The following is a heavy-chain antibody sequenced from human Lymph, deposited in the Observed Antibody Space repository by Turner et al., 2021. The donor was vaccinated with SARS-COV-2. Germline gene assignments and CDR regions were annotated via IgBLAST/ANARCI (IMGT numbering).Heavy chain of an antibody. J-gene: IGHJ4*02. CDR1: GGSISSSGYY. Sequence: QLQLQESGPGLVKPSETLSLTCTVSGGSISSSGYYWGWIRQPPGKGLEWIGTIYYSGSTYYNPSLKSRVTISVDTSKNQFSLKLSSVTAADTAVYSCARHPFGSGSYYPDDYWGQGTLVTVSS. CDR2: IYYSGST. V-gene: IGHV4-39*01. D-gene: IGHD3-10*01. CDR3: ARHPFGSGSYYPDDY.